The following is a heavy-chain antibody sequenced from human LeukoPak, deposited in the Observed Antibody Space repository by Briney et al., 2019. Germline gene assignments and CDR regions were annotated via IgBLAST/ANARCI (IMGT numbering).Heavy chain of an antibody. Sequence: GGSLSLSCAASGFTFSSYAMRWVRQAPGKGLEWVSAISGSGGSTYYADSVKGRFTISRDNSKNTLYLQMNSLRAEDTAVYYCAKGRDSSWYGYFDYWGQGTLVTVSS. J-gene: IGHJ4*02. V-gene: IGHV3-23*01. CDR1: GFTFSSYA. CDR2: ISGSGGST. D-gene: IGHD6-13*01. CDR3: AKGRDSSWYGYFDY.